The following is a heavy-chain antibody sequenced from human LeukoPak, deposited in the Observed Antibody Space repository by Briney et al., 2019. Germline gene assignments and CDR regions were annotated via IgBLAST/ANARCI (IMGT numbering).Heavy chain of an antibody. CDR1: GGSISSYY. V-gene: IGHV4-59*01. Sequence: SETLSLTCTVSGGSISSYYWSWIRQPPGKGLEWIGYIYYSGSTNYNPSLKSRVTISVDTSKNQSSLKLSSVTAADTAVYYCARAGLGLDYWGQGTLVTVSS. J-gene: IGHJ4*02. CDR2: IYYSGST. CDR3: ARAGLGLDY. D-gene: IGHD1-26*01.